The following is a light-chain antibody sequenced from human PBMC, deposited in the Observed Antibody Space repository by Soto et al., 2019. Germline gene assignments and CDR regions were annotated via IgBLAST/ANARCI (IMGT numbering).Light chain of an antibody. CDR1: SSDIGGYDY. Sequence: QSVLTQPASVSGSPGQSITISCTGTSSDIGGYDYVSWYQHHPGKAPKLMIYDVSNRPSGVSNRFSGSKSGNTASLTISGLRAEDEADYYCSSYTSSSLYVFGTGTKVTV. CDR3: SSYTSSSLYV. V-gene: IGLV2-14*03. CDR2: DVS. J-gene: IGLJ1*01.